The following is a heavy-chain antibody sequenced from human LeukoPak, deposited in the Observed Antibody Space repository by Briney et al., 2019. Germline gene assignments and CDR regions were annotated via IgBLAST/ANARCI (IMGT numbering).Heavy chain of an antibody. Sequence: GASVKVSCKASGYTFTSYDINWVRQATGQGLEWMGWMNPNSGNTGYAQKFQGRVTMTRNTSISTAYMELSSLRSEDTAVYYCARDSSELLWFGELWGGYNWFDPWGQGTLVTVSS. CDR2: MNPNSGNT. CDR1: GYTFTSYD. D-gene: IGHD3-10*01. V-gene: IGHV1-8*01. CDR3: ARDSSELLWFGELWGGYNWFDP. J-gene: IGHJ5*02.